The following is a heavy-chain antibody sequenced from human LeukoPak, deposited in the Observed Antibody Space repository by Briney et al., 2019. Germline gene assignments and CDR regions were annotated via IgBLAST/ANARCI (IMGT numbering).Heavy chain of an antibody. Sequence: SETLSLTCTVSAPSISTYYWSWIRQPPGGVLGWNGYTFYSGSNLYNPSLQSRVTISVDTSKNQISLKLTSVTAADTAVYYSASGPYPAAGTDHQFDYWGQGTLVTVSS. CDR3: ASGPYPAAGTDHQFDY. J-gene: IGHJ4*02. CDR1: APSISTYY. D-gene: IGHD6-13*01. V-gene: IGHV4-59*01. CDR2: TFYSGSN.